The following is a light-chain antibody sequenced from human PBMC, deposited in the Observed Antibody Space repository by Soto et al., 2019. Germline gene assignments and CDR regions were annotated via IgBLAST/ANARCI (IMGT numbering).Light chain of an antibody. J-gene: IGKJ5*01. CDR2: GAS. Sequence: TQSPGPVSLSPGERVILSCRASQSVVSSNLAWYQQKPGQAPRLLLYGASTRATGIPARFSGSGSGTEFTLTISSLQSEDFAVYYCQQYNNWPPITFGQGTRLEIK. CDR1: QSVVSSN. CDR3: QQYNNWPPIT. V-gene: IGKV3D-15*01.